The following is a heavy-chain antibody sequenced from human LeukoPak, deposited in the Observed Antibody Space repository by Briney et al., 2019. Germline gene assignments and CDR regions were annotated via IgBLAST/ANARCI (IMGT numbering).Heavy chain of an antibody. Sequence: SETLSLTCTVSGGSISSYYWSWIRQPPGKGLEWIGYIYYSGSTNYNPSLKSRVTISVDTSKNQFSLKLSSVTAADTAVYYSVYSSSWSFQHWGQGTLVTVSS. J-gene: IGHJ1*01. CDR3: VYSSSWSFQH. D-gene: IGHD6-13*01. CDR1: GGSISSYY. V-gene: IGHV4-59*08. CDR2: IYYSGST.